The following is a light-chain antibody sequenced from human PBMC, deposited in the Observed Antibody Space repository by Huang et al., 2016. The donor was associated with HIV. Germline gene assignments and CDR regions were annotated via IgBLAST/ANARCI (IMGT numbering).Light chain of an antibody. V-gene: IGKV3-15*01. CDR3: QQYNNWPPGSIT. CDR2: GAS. CDR1: QSLSPN. J-gene: IGKJ5*01. Sequence: EIVMTQSPATLSVSPGESATLSCRASQSLSPNLAWYQQKPGQAPRLLIHGASTRATGIPARFSGSGSGTEFTLTISSLQSEDFALYYCQQYNNWPPGSITFGQGTRLEIK.